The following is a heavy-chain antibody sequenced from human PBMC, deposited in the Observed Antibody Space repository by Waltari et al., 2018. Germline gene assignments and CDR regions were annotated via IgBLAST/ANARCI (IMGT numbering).Heavy chain of an antibody. D-gene: IGHD3-3*01. CDR2: IWYDGSNK. V-gene: IGHV3-33*01. J-gene: IGHJ3*02. Sequence: QVQLVESGGGVVHSGRSLRLSCVGSGFTFTHHGMNWVRQAPGKGLEWVAVIWYDGSNKNYVDSVKGRFTISRDNSKNTMYLEMNRLRAEDTAVYFCARGDGGSGLGASDIWGQGTMVTVSS. CDR3: ARGDGGSGLGASDI. CDR1: GFTFTHHG.